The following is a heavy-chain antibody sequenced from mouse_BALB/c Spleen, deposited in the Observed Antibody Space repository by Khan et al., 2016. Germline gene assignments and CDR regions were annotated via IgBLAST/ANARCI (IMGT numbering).Heavy chain of an antibody. CDR1: GYTFTDYS. V-gene: IGHV9-2-1*01. D-gene: IGHD1-1*01. Sequence: QIQLVQSGPELKKPGETVKISCKASGYTFTDYSIHWVKQAPGKGLKWMGWINTETGEPTYADDFKGRFAFSLETSASTAYLQINNLKNEDTATYFSARSSGSSYDYYAMDYWGQGTSVTVSS. CDR3: ARSSGSSYDYYAMDY. CDR2: INTETGEP. J-gene: IGHJ4*01.